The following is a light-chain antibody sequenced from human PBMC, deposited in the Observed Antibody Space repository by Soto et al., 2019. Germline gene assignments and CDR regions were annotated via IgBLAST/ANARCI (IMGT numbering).Light chain of an antibody. V-gene: IGKV2-24*01. CDR1: QSLVYSYVNTY. CDR2: QVS. CDR3: MHVYHCTPT. Sequence: VLTQTPLSSPVTLGQPASISCRTSQSLVYSYVNTYLSWLQQRPGQPPRLLIYQVSNRFSGVPDRFSGSGGWTDFTLKNSRVEAEDVGVYSCMHVYHCTPTSGQGTKVEIK. J-gene: IGKJ1*01.